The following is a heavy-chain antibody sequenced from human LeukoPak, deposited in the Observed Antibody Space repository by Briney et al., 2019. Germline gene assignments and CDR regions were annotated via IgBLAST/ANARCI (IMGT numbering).Heavy chain of an antibody. J-gene: IGHJ4*02. Sequence: SETLSLTCTVPGGSISSSSYYWGWIRQPPGKGLEWIGSIYYSGSTYYNPSPKSRVTISVDTSKNQFSLKLSSVTAADTAVYYCAGLGELLWFGELLSLNDYWGQGTLVTISS. CDR1: GGSISSSSYY. CDR3: AGLGELLWFGELLSLNDY. D-gene: IGHD3-10*01. CDR2: IYYSGST. V-gene: IGHV4-39*01.